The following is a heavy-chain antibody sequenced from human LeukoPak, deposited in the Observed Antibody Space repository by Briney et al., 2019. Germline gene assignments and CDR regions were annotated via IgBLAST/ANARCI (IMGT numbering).Heavy chain of an antibody. CDR1: GITLSNYG. CDR2: ISDCGITT. CDR3: AKRGVVIRVILVGFHKEAYYFDS. D-gene: IGHD3-22*01. V-gene: IGHV3-23*01. J-gene: IGHJ4*02. Sequence: TGGSLRLSCAVSGITLSNYGMSWVRQAPGKGLEWVAGISDCGITTNYADSVKGRFTISRDNPKNTLYLQMNSLRAEDTAVYFCAKRGVVIRVILVGFHKEAYYFDSWGQGALVTVSS.